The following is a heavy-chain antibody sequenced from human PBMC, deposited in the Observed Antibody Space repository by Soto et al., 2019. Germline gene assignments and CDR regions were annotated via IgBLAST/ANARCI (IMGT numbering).Heavy chain of an antibody. CDR3: ARARGVDY. J-gene: IGHJ4*02. V-gene: IGHV3-7*03. Sequence: EMYLVESGGGLIQPGGSLRLSCVGSGFTFSNHWMNWVRQAPGQGLEWVANIKADGSEKYYVDSVKGRFTISRDNAKNSLYLQMNSLRAEETAAYYCARARGVDYWGQGTQVTVSS. CDR1: GFTFSNHW. D-gene: IGHD3-16*01. CDR2: IKADGSEK.